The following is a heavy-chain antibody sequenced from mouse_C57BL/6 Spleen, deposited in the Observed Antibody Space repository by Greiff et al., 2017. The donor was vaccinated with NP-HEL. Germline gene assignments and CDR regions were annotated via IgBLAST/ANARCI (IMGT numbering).Heavy chain of an antibody. CDR3: ARSGTTVVVDWYFDV. J-gene: IGHJ1*03. V-gene: IGHV1-50*01. Sequence: QVQLQQPGAELVKPGASVKLSCKASGYTFTSYWMQWVKQRPGQGLEWIGEIDPSDSYTNYNQKFKGKATLTVDTSSSTAYMQLSSLTSEDSAVYYCARSGTTVVVDWYFDVWGTGTTVTVSS. CDR2: IDPSDSYT. CDR1: GYTFTSYW. D-gene: IGHD1-1*01.